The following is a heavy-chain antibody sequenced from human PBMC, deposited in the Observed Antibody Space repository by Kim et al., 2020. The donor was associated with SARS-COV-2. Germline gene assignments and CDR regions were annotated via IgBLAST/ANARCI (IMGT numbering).Heavy chain of an antibody. V-gene: IGHV3-23*01. Sequence: GGSLRLSCAASGFTFNIYVMTWVRQAPGKGLEWVSTISGGGDNTFYADSVKGRFTISRDNSRNTLYLQMNSLRADDTAIYFCAKSIIPAAQQTDWGKGTHVTVSS. CDR3: AKSIIPAAQQTD. CDR2: ISGGGDNT. D-gene: IGHD6-13*01. CDR1: GFTFNIYV. J-gene: IGHJ4*02.